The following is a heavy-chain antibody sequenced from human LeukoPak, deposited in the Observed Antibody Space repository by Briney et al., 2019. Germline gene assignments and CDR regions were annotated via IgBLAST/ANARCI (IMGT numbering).Heavy chain of an antibody. D-gene: IGHD2-2*01. V-gene: IGHV3-23*01. Sequence: GGSLRLSCAASGFTFGTYWMNWVRQAPGKGLEWVSAISGSGGSTYYADSVKGRFTISRDNSKNTLYLQMNSLRAEDTAVYYCAKDMVPAAPDYWGQGTLVTVSS. J-gene: IGHJ4*02. CDR2: ISGSGGST. CDR3: AKDMVPAAPDY. CDR1: GFTFGTYW.